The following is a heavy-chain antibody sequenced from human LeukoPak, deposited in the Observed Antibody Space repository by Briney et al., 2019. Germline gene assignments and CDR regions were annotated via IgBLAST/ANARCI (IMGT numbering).Heavy chain of an antibody. J-gene: IGHJ5*02. CDR2: IYNSGST. CDR3: ARRASLMVRGVIGSNWFDP. D-gene: IGHD3-10*01. Sequence: SETLSLTCTVSGASISSYYWSWIRQPPGKGLEWIGYIYNSGSTKYNPSLKSRVTISVDTSKNQFSLKLSSATAADTAVYYCARRASLMVRGVIGSNWFDPWGQGTLVTVS. V-gene: IGHV4-59*08. CDR1: GASISSYY.